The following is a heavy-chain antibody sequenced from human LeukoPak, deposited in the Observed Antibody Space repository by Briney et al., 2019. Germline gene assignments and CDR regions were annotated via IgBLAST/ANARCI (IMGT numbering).Heavy chain of an antibody. D-gene: IGHD2-2*01. CDR3: ARKGRYCSTTSCYTFDAFDI. CDR1: GFTFSNYV. Sequence: GGSLRLSCSASGFTFSNYVMHWVRQAPGKGLEYASVIRSDGGSTYYADSVKGRFTISRDNSKNTLYLQMSSLRAEDTALYYCARKGRYCSTTSCYTFDAFDIWGQGTMVTVSS. V-gene: IGHV3-64*04. J-gene: IGHJ3*02. CDR2: IRSDGGST.